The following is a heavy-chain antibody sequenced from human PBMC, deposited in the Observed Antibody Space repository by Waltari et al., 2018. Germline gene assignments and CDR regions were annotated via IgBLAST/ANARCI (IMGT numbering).Heavy chain of an antibody. J-gene: IGHJ4*02. Sequence: EVQLVESGGGLVKLGGSLRLSCIASGFTFGAYGMNWVRQAPGKGLEWVSSISKDSIYIFYADSVKGRFTISRDNAKNSLYLQMDSLRAEDTAVYYCARGGAFSGNCLDYWGQGAPVTVSS. D-gene: IGHD1-1*01. V-gene: IGHV3-21*06. CDR3: ARGGAFSGNCLDY. CDR1: GFTFGAYG. CDR2: ISKDSIYI.